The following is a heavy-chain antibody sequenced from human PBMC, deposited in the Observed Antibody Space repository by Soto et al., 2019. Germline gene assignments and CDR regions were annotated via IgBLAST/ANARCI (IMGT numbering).Heavy chain of an antibody. Sequence: PSETLSLTCTVSGDSISSDGYYWSWIRQHPGKGLEWIGYTYHSGSTFYNPSLKSRVTIIVDTSKNQFSLKLTSVTAADTAVYYCARSRHFQSKVIDYRGQGTLVTVS. CDR1: GDSISSDGYY. CDR2: TYHSGST. CDR3: ARSRHFQSKVIDY. D-gene: IGHD3-9*01. V-gene: IGHV4-31*03. J-gene: IGHJ4*02.